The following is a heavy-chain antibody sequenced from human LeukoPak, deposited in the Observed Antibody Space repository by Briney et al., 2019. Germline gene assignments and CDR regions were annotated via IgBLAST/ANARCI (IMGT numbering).Heavy chain of an antibody. Sequence: ASVKVSCKASGYTFTSYYMHWVRQAPGQGLEWMGIINPSGGSTSYAQKFQGRVTMTRDTSTSTAYMELRSLRSDDTAVYYCARARSGYCTNGVCYTAHEAYNWFDPWGQGTLVTVSS. D-gene: IGHD2-8*01. CDR2: INPSGGST. V-gene: IGHV1-46*01. J-gene: IGHJ5*02. CDR1: GYTFTSYY. CDR3: ARARSGYCTNGVCYTAHEAYNWFDP.